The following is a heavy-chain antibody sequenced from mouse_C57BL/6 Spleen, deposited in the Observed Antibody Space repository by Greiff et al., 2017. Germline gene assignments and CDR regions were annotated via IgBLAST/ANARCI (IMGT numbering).Heavy chain of an antibody. CDR1: GFNIKDYY. CDR2: IDPEDGAT. Sequence: EVQLQQSGAELVTPGASVKLSCTASGFNIKDYYMHWVKQRTEQGLEWLGRIDPEDGATKYAPKFQGQGTITADTSSNTAYLQLSSLTSEDTAVYYCASYDSNIDYWGQGTTLTVSS. D-gene: IGHD2-5*01. J-gene: IGHJ2*01. CDR3: ASYDSNIDY. V-gene: IGHV14-2*01.